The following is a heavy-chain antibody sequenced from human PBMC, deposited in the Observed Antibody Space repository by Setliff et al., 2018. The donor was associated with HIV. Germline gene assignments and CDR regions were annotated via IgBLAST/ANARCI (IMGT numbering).Heavy chain of an antibody. CDR2: IYTRGNT. CDR3: TRDLWGDDYYYNNMDV. Sequence: KTSETLSLTCAVSGYSISSGYYWGWIRQPPGKGLEWIGRIYTRGNTNYNPSLRSRVTMSVDTSKNQFSLKVTSVTAADTAVYYCTRDLWGDDYYYNNMDVWGKGTTVTVSS. V-gene: IGHV4-38-2*02. D-gene: IGHD2-21*02. CDR1: GYSISSGYY. J-gene: IGHJ6*03.